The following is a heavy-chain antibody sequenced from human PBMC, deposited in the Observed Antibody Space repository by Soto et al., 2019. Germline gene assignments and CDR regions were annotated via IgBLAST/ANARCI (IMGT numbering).Heavy chain of an antibody. V-gene: IGHV3-23*01. CDR2: FTRSGNT. CDR1: GVTFSNYA. CDR3: AREFAPGSPNYDY. D-gene: IGHD3-10*01. J-gene: IGHJ4*02. Sequence: DVQLLESAGGLEQPGGSLRLSCAASGVTFSNYAMSWVRQAPGKGLEWVSTFTRSGNTYYADSVKGRFTISRDNSKNTLYLQMDGLRAEDTAVYYCAREFAPGSPNYDYWGLGTLVTVSS.